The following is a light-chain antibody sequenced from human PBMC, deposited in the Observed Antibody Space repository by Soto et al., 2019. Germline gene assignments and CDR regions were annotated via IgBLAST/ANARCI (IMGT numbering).Light chain of an antibody. CDR2: GNS. Sequence: QSVLTQPPSVSGAPGQRVTISCTGSSSIIGAGYDVHWYQQLPGTAPKLLIYGNSNRPSGVPDRFSGSKSGTSASLAITGLQAEDEADYYCQSYDSSLSGWVLVTGIKVTVL. V-gene: IGLV1-40*01. J-gene: IGLJ1*01. CDR3: QSYDSSLSGWV. CDR1: SSIIGAGYD.